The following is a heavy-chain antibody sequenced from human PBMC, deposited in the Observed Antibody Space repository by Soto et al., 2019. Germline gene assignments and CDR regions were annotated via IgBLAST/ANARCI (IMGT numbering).Heavy chain of an antibody. CDR3: ARHAASGYDSFDI. J-gene: IGHJ3*02. CDR1: GYNFTNCW. D-gene: IGHD3-22*01. CDR2: IYPGDSDT. Sequence: PGESLKISCKVSGYNFTNCWIGWVRQMSGKGLEWMGIIYPGDSDTRYSPSFQGQVTISADKSISTAYLQWSSLKASDTAMFYCARHAASGYDSFDIWGQGTMVTVSS. V-gene: IGHV5-51*01.